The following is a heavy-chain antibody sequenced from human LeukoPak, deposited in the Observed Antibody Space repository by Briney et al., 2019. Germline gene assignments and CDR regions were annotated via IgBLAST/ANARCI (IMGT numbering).Heavy chain of an antibody. CDR3: ARDQGAVYGSGSYSIDY. CDR1: GGSISSYY. CDR2: IYYSGTT. V-gene: IGHV4-59*01. Sequence: SETLSLTCTVSGGSISSYYWSWIRQPPGKGLEWMGFIYYSGTTNYNPSLKSRVTISVDTSKNQCSLKMSSVPAADTAVYYCARDQGAVYGSGSYSIDYWGQGTLVTVSS. D-gene: IGHD3-10*01. J-gene: IGHJ4*02.